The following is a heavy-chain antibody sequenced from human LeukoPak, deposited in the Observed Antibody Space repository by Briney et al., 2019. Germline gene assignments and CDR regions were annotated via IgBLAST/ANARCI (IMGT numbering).Heavy chain of an antibody. J-gene: IGHJ4*02. D-gene: IGHD3-22*01. CDR1: GFTFSSYA. Sequence: GGSLRLSCAAPGFTFSSYAMHWVRQAPGKGLEWVAVISYDGSNKYYADSVKGRFTISRDNSKNTLYLQMNSLRAEDTAVYYCARDHYDLDYWGQGTLVTVSS. CDR3: ARDHYDLDY. V-gene: IGHV3-30-3*01. CDR2: ISYDGSNK.